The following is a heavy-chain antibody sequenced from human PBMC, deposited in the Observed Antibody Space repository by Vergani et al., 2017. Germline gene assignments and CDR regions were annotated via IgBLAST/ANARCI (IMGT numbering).Heavy chain of an antibody. Sequence: EVQLVESGGGIVKPGGSLRLSCVASGFSFRNAWMNWVRRTPGKGLEWVGRIKSTFDRGTTDYAAAVKGRFTISRDKSKNTLYLQINSLRAEDTAVYYCAKDLPEYGSGWSGPHAFDYWGQGTLVTVSS. CDR1: GFSFRNAW. D-gene: IGHD6-19*01. V-gene: IGHV3-15*07. CDR3: AKDLPEYGSGWSGPHAFDY. J-gene: IGHJ4*02. CDR2: IKSTFDRGTT.